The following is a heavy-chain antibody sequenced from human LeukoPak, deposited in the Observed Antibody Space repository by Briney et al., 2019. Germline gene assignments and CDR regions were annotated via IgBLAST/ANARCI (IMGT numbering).Heavy chain of an antibody. CDR1: GFTFSSYW. CDR2: INTDGSST. Sequence: GGSLRLSCAASGFTFSSYWMHWVRQAPGKGLVWVSRINTDGSSTSYADSVKGRFTLSRDNAKNALYLQMNSLRAEDTAVYYCAHYYGSGNGINSDYWGQGTLVTVSS. D-gene: IGHD3-10*01. CDR3: AHYYGSGNGINSDY. V-gene: IGHV3-74*01. J-gene: IGHJ4*02.